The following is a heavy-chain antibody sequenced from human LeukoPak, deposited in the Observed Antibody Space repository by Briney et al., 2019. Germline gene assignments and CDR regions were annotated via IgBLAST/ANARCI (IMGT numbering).Heavy chain of an antibody. D-gene: IGHD4-17*01. CDR1: GRSISSGGYY. Sequence: PSQTLSLTCTVSGRSISSGGYYWSWIRQHPGTGLEWIGYIYYSGSTYYNPSLKSRVTISVDTSKNQFSLKLSSVTAADTAVYYCARGEPHDYGDYFYGMDVWGQGTTVTVSS. CDR2: IYYSGST. CDR3: ARGEPHDYGDYFYGMDV. J-gene: IGHJ6*02. V-gene: IGHV4-31*03.